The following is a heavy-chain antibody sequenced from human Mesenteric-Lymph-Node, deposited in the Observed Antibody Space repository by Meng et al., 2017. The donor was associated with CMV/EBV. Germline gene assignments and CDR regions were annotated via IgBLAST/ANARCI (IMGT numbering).Heavy chain of an antibody. J-gene: IGHJ4*02. CDR3: AGGGSVYTFGGYCFDF. V-gene: IGHV1-69*05. D-gene: IGHD5/OR15-5a*01. CDR1: GGTFSNYA. Sequence: SVKVSCKASGGTFSNYAISWVRQAPGQGLEWMGGVIPVFGTPHYAQEFQGRVTITTDKSTSTAYMELSSLGSEDTAVYYCAGGGSVYTFGGYCFDFWGQGTLVTVSS. CDR2: VIPVFGTP.